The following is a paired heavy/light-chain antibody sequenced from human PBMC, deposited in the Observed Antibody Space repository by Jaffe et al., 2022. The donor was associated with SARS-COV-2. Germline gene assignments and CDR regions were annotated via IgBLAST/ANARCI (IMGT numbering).Heavy chain of an antibody. CDR1: DGSFSGYY. D-gene: IGHD3-10*01. CDR3: ACRRVMPLGGLGFDP. CDR2: SDHSGSS. V-gene: IGHV4-34*01. Sequence: QVQPQQWGGGLLKPSETLSLTCAVYDGSFSGYYWSWIRQSPGRGLEWIGESDHSGSSNFSPSLKSRISISVDTSKKEFTLKLDSVTAADTAVYYCACRRVMPLGGLGFDPWGQGTLVTVSS. J-gene: IGHJ5*01.
Light chain of an antibody. Sequence: ELVLTQSPGTLSLSPGERATLSCRASQSVSSTYLAWYQQKRGQAPRLLIYGASSRAAGIPDRFSGSGSGTDFTLTISRLEPEDFAVYYCQQYGNSLWTFGQGTKVEIK. CDR2: GAS. J-gene: IGKJ1*01. V-gene: IGKV3-20*01. CDR1: QSVSSTY. CDR3: QQYGNSLWT.